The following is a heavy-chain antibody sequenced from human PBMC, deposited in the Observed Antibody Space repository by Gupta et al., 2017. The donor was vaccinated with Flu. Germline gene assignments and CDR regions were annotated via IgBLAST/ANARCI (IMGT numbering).Heavy chain of an antibody. D-gene: IGHD3-10*01. Sequence: QVQLVQSGAEVKKPGASVKVSCKASGYTFTAYGFIWVRQAPGQGLEWMGWISGYSGKTHYAQNLQGRVTMTTDTSTTTAYMELRSLRSDDSATYYCARDPSFFHGPGSYYDFWGQGTLVTVSS. V-gene: IGHV1-18*01. CDR3: ARDPSFFHGPGSYYDF. CDR1: GYTFTAYG. J-gene: IGHJ4*02. CDR2: ISGYSGKT.